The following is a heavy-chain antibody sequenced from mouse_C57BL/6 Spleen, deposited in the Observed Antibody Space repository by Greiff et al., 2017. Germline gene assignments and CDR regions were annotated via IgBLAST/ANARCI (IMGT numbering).Heavy chain of an antibody. Sequence: VKLQESGPGLVAPSQSLSITCTVSGFSLTSYAISWVRQPPGKGLEWLGVIWTGGGTNYNSALKSRLSISKDNSKSQVFLKMNSLQTDDTARYYCARNYYGSSYEPMDYWGQGTSVTVSS. CDR3: ARNYYGSSYEPMDY. D-gene: IGHD1-1*01. V-gene: IGHV2-9-1*01. CDR1: GFSLTSYA. J-gene: IGHJ4*01. CDR2: IWTGGGT.